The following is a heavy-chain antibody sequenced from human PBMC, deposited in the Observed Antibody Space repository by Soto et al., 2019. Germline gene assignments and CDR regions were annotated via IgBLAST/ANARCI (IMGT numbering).Heavy chain of an antibody. CDR3: ARGQEGVVATH. D-gene: IGHD5-12*01. CDR1: GGSLSGYY. V-gene: IGHV4-34*01. CDR2: VKDGGHT. Sequence: QVQLQQWGAGLLKPSETLSLNCAVTGGSLSGYYWSWIRQPPGMGLEWIGEVKDGGHTNYSPSLRGRVTISSDTSNNQFSLRLNSVTAADTGVYYCARGQEGVVATHWDQGSLVTVSS. J-gene: IGHJ4*02.